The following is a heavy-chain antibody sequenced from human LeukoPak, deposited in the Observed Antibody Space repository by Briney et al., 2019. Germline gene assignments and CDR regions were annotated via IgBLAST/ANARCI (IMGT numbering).Heavy chain of an antibody. J-gene: IGHJ4*02. Sequence: GGSLRLSCAASGFTFSSYGMHWVRQAPGKGLEWVAVIWYDGSNKYYADSVKGRFTISRDNSKNTLYLQMNSLRVEDTAMYYCAGGEPYVYWGQGTLVTVSS. V-gene: IGHV3-33*01. CDR2: IWYDGSNK. CDR1: GFTFSSYG. CDR3: AGGEPYVY. D-gene: IGHD1-14*01.